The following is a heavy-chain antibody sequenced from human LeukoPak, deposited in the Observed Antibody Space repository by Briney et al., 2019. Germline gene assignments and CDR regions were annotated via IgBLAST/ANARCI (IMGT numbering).Heavy chain of an antibody. D-gene: IGHD2-21*02. J-gene: IGHJ4*02. CDR2: IREDGGEK. Sequence: GGSLRLSCAAPGCTVSNSWITWGRQAPGKGLEWVANIREDGGEKYYVDSVKGRFTISRDNAKNSLYLQMNSLRAEDTAVYYCARINTAIFSSSDYWGQGTLVTVSS. CDR1: GCTVSNSW. CDR3: ARINTAIFSSSDY. V-gene: IGHV3-7*05.